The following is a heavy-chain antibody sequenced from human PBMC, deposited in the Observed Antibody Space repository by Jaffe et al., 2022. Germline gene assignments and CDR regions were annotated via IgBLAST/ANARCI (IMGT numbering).Heavy chain of an antibody. Sequence: QLQLQESGPGLVKPSETLSLTCTVSGGSISSSSYYWGWIRQPPGKGLEWIGSIYYSGSTYYNPSLKSRVTISVDTSKNQFSLKLSSVTAADTAVYYCARIQRRIAVAGDAFDIWGQGTMVTVSS. V-gene: IGHV4-39*01. CDR2: IYYSGST. CDR1: GGSISSSSYY. D-gene: IGHD6-19*01. J-gene: IGHJ3*02. CDR3: ARIQRRIAVAGDAFDI.